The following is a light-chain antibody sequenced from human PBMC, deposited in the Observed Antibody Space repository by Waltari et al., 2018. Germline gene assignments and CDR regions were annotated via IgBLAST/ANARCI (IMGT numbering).Light chain of an antibody. Sequence: SSELTQDPAVSVALGQTVRITCQGDSLRTYYANWYQQKPGQSPVLVIYGKNNRPSGTPDRLSASSAGTTASLTIAGAQAEDEADYYCNSRDSSGNPYVFGSGTKVTVL. J-gene: IGLJ1*01. CDR1: SLRTYY. CDR2: GKN. CDR3: NSRDSSGNPYV. V-gene: IGLV3-19*01.